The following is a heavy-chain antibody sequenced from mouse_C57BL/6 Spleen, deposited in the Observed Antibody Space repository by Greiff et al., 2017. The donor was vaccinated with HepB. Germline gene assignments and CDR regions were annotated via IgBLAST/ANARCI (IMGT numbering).Heavy chain of an antibody. V-gene: IGHV1-42*01. D-gene: IGHD2-5*01. Sequence: VQLQQSGPELVKPGASVKISCKASGYSFTGYYMNWVKQSPEKSLEWIGEINPSTGGTTYNQKFKAKATLTVDKSSSTAYMQLKSLTSEDSAVYYCARGGYSNKYFDVWGTGTTVTVSS. CDR3: ARGGYSNKYFDV. CDR2: INPSTGGT. J-gene: IGHJ1*03. CDR1: GYSFTGYY.